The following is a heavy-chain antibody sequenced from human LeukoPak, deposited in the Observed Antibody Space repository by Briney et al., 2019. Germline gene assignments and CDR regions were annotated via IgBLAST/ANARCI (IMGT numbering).Heavy chain of an antibody. CDR3: ARVGIAVVVRTTHGTFDM. V-gene: IGHV4-31*03. CDR1: GGSLSSGDYY. CDR2: IYYSGST. J-gene: IGHJ3*02. D-gene: IGHD2-15*01. Sequence: PSQTLSLSCTVSGGSLSSGDYYWSCIRQHPGKGLECIGYIYYSGSTYYNPSLKSRVTISVDTSKNQFSLKLTSVTAADTAVYYCARVGIAVVVRTTHGTFDMWGQGTTVTVSS.